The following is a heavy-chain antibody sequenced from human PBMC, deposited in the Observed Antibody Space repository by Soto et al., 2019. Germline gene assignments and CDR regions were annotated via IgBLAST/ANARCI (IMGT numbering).Heavy chain of an antibody. J-gene: IGHJ4*02. CDR1: GGSISSYY. CDR3: AGVSGVSSPFRRSLLFDY. CDR2: IYYSGST. V-gene: IGHV4-59*01. Sequence: KTSETLSLTCTASGGSISSYYWSWIRQPPGKGLEWIGDIYYSGSTNYNPSLKSRVTISVDTSKNQFSLKLSSVTAADTAVYYCAGVSGVSSPFRRSLLFDYWGQGTLVTVSS. D-gene: IGHD2-8*01.